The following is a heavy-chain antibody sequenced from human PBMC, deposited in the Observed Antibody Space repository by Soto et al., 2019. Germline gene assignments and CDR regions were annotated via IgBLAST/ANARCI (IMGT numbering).Heavy chain of an antibody. CDR3: ARARLRAVYAFDI. Sequence: QVQLQESDAGLVKASQTLSLTCTVSGGSVSSGAYYWTWIRQRPGKGLEWIGYIYYSGSTYYSPSPKSRLSISLGTAKNQFSPRLSSVTAADTAMYYCARARLRAVYAFDIWGQGTMVTVSS. CDR2: IYYSGST. D-gene: IGHD5-12*01. CDR1: GGSVSSGAYY. J-gene: IGHJ3*02. V-gene: IGHV4-31*03.